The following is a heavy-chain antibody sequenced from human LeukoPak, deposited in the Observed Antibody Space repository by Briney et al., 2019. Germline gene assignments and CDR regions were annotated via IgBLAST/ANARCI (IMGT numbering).Heavy chain of an antibody. CDR2: ISGSGTSV. Sequence: PGGSLRLSCAASRFTFSDSYMTWIRQAPGKGLELVSYISGSGTSVNYIDSVRGRFTISRDNAKNSLYLQMNSLRVEDTAVYYCSREPRLNDYWGQGTLVTVSS. CDR3: SREPRLNDY. J-gene: IGHJ4*02. CDR1: RFTFSDSY. V-gene: IGHV3-11*01.